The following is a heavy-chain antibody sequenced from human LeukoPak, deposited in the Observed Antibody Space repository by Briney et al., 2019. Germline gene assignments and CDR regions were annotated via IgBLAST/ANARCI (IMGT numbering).Heavy chain of an antibody. CDR2: IDGDGRIT. CDR1: GFTFSSYW. J-gene: IGHJ5*02. D-gene: IGHD1-1*01. CDR3: ARDSPRTGP. Sequence: GGSLRLSCAASGFTFSSYWWPWVRKVQGQGLVWVSHIDGDGRITNYGDSVKGRFTISRDNAKNILYLQMNSLRAEDTAVYYCARDSPRTGPWGQGILVTVSS. V-gene: IGHV3-74*01.